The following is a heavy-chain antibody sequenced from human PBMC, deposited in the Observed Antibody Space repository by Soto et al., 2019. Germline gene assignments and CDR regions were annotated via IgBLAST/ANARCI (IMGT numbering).Heavy chain of an antibody. J-gene: IGHJ4*02. CDR3: TRVGGYYGDYPNFDY. Sequence: SETLSLTCTVSGASISNYYWSWIRQPAGKGLECLGRIYASGTTTYNPSLRSRVTMSVDTSKNQFFLKLNSVTAADTAVYYCTRVGGYYGDYPNFDYWGQGTLVTVSS. D-gene: IGHD4-17*01. CDR1: GASISNYY. CDR2: IYASGTT. V-gene: IGHV4-4*07.